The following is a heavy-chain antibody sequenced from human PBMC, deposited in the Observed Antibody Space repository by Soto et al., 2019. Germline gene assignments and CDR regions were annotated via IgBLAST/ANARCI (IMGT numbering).Heavy chain of an antibody. CDR2: ISYDGSNK. CDR1: GFTFSSYG. D-gene: IGHD6-25*01. Sequence: GGSLRLSCAASGFTFSSYGMHWVRQAPGKGLEWVAVISYDGSNKYYADSVKGRFTISRDNSKNTLYLQMNSLRAEDTAVYYCAKKQSSGVSPVDYWGQGTLVTVSS. CDR3: AKKQSSGVSPVDY. J-gene: IGHJ4*02. V-gene: IGHV3-30*18.